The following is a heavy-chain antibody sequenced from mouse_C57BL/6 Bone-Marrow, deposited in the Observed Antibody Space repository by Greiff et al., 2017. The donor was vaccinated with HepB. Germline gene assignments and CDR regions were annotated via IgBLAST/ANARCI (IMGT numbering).Heavy chain of an antibody. CDR3: ARERVRRANYYAMDY. J-gene: IGHJ4*01. D-gene: IGHD2-14*01. CDR1: GFTFSSYA. CDR2: ISDGGSYT. V-gene: IGHV5-4*01. Sequence: DVKLVESGGGLVKPGGSLKLSCAASGFTFSSYAMSWVRQTPEKRLEWVATISDGGSYTYYPDNVKGRFTISRDNAKNNLYLQMSHLKSEDTAMYYCARERVRRANYYAMDYWGQGTSVTVSS.